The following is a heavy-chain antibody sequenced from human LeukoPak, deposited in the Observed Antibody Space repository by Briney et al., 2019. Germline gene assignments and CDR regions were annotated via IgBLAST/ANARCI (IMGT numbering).Heavy chain of an antibody. CDR3: ARRVFFDY. Sequence: PGGSLRLSCAASGFTFSGYAMSWVCQAPGKGLEWVSAISGSGGSTYYADSVKGRFTISRDNSRNTLYLQMNSLRAEDTAVYYCARRVFFDYWGQGTLVTVSS. J-gene: IGHJ4*02. V-gene: IGHV3-23*01. CDR2: ISGSGGST. CDR1: GFTFSGYA.